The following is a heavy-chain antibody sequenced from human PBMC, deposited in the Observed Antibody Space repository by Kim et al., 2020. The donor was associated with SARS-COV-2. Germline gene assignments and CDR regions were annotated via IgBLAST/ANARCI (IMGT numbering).Heavy chain of an antibody. D-gene: IGHD6-13*01. V-gene: IGHV4-34*01. J-gene: IGHJ6*02. CDR1: GGSFSGYY. CDR3: ARVAGCRSSSWTLERRWGCMDV. Sequence: SETLSLTCAVYGGSFSGYYWSWIRQPPGKGLEWIGEINHSGSTNYNPSLKSRVTISVDTSKNQFSLKLSSVTAADTAVYYCARVAGCRSSSWTLERRWGCMDVWGQGTTVTVSS. CDR2: INHSGST.